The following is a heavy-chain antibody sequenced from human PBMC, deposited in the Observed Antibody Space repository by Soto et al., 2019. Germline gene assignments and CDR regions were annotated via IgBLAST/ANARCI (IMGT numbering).Heavy chain of an antibody. J-gene: IGHJ4*02. CDR1: CGSISSISCY. CDR2: IYYSGST. D-gene: IGHD3-10*01. V-gene: IGHV4-39*01. Sequence: SQTMCLRNTVACGSISSISCYWGWIRQPPGKGLEWIGSIYYSGSTYYNPSLKSRVTISVDTSKNQFSLKLSSVTAADTAVYYCARRGSGSYSDYWGQGTLVTVSS. CDR3: ARRGSGSYSDY.